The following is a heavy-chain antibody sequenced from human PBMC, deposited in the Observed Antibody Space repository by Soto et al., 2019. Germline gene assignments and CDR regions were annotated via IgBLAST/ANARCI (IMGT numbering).Heavy chain of an antibody. D-gene: IGHD3-3*01. J-gene: IGHJ4*02. CDR3: ARGGEVLEWLWWPY. CDR1: GYTFTSYG. Sequence: ASVKVSCKASGYTFTSYGISWVRQAPGQGLEWMGWISAYNGNTNHAQKLQGRVTMTTDTSTSTAYMELRSLRSDDTAVYYCARGGEVLEWLWWPYWGQGTLVTVSS. V-gene: IGHV1-18*01. CDR2: ISAYNGNT.